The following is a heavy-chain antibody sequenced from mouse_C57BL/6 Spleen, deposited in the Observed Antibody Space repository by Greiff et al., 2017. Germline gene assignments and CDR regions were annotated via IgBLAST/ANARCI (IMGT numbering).Heavy chain of an antibody. CDR3: ARGFLLLQPFDV. D-gene: IGHD1-1*01. Sequence: VQLQQSGPELVKPGASVKMSCKASGYTFTDYNMHWVKQSHGKSLEWIGYINPNNGGTSYNQKFKGKATLTVNKSSSTAYMELRSLTSEDSAVYYCARGFLLLQPFDVWGTGTTVTVSS. CDR1: GYTFTDYN. V-gene: IGHV1-22*01. CDR2: INPNNGGT. J-gene: IGHJ1*03.